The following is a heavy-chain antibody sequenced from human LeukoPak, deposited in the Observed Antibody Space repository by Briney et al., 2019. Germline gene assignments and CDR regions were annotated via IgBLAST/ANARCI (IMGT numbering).Heavy chain of an antibody. V-gene: IGHV3-11*01. D-gene: IGHD4-17*01. CDR2: ISSSGSTI. Sequence: PGGSLRLSCAASGFTFSDYYMSWIRQAPGKRLEWISYISSSGSTIYYADSVKGRFTISRDNGKNSLYLQMNSLRAEDTAVYYCARGGDTVTTLFDYWGQGALVTVSS. CDR1: GFTFSDYY. CDR3: ARGGDTVTTLFDY. J-gene: IGHJ4*02.